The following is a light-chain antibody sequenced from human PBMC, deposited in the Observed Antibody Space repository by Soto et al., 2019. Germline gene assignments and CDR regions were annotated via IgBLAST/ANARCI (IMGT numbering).Light chain of an antibody. V-gene: IGKV1-39*01. J-gene: IGKJ1*01. CDR1: QSISSW. Sequence: VVDRVTLSCRVSQSISSWLAWYQQRAGLAPRLLIYAASSLQSGVPPRFSGSGSGTDFTLTISSLQPEDFATYFCQQTYSAPPTFGQGTKVDI. CDR2: AAS. CDR3: QQTYSAPPT.